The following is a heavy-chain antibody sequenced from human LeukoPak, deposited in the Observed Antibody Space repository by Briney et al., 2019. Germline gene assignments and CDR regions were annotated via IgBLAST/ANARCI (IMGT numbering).Heavy chain of an antibody. CDR3: ARGARKSFDP. CDR2: MNPNSGNT. V-gene: IGHV1-8*02. CDR1: GYTFTGYY. D-gene: IGHD1-14*01. Sequence: ASVKVSCKASGYTFTGYYMHWVRQAPGQGLEWMGWMNPNSGNTGYAQKFQGRVTMTRNTSISTAYMELSSLRSEDTAVYYCARGARKSFDPWGQGTLVTVSS. J-gene: IGHJ5*02.